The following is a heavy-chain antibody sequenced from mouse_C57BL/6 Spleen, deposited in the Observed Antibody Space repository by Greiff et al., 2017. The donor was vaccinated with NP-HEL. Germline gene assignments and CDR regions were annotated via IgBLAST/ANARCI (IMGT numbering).Heavy chain of an antibody. Sequence: VQLQQSGAELVRPGTSVKVSCKASGYAFTNYLIEWVKQRPGQGLEWIGVINPGSGGTNYNEKFKGKATFTADTSSNTAYMQLSSLTTEDSAIYYCARGGYYDYWGQGTTLTVSS. CDR2: INPGSGGT. V-gene: IGHV1-54*02. J-gene: IGHJ2*01. CDR3: ARGGYYDY. CDR1: GYAFTNYL. D-gene: IGHD2-3*01.